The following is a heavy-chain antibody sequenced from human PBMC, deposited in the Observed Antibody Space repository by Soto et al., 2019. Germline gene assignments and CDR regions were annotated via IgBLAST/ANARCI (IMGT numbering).Heavy chain of an antibody. D-gene: IGHD3-3*01. Sequence: ASVQVSCKASRYSFTRHDINWVRQAPGQGLERMGWINPSSGNTGYAQRLMGRVAMSTDTSKSTAYMEVSGVTSEDTAIYYCARGGILFSGVIAFYGMDVWGQGTTVTVSS. CDR1: RYSFTRHD. J-gene: IGHJ6*02. CDR3: ARGGILFSGVIAFYGMDV. V-gene: IGHV1-8*01. CDR2: INPSSGNT.